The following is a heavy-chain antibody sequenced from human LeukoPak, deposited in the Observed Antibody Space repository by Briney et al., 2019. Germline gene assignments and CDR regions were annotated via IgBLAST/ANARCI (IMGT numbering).Heavy chain of an antibody. CDR1: GYTFTGYY. J-gene: IGHJ1*01. CDR2: IIPIFGTA. D-gene: IGHD3-22*01. CDR3: ASTDDYDSPPLEYFQH. V-gene: IGHV1-69*06. Sequence: GASVKVSCKASGYTFTGYYMHWVRQAPGQGLEWMGGIIPIFGTANYAQKFQGRVTITADKSTSTAYMELSSLRSEDTAVYYCASTDDYDSPPLEYFQHWGQGTLVTVSS.